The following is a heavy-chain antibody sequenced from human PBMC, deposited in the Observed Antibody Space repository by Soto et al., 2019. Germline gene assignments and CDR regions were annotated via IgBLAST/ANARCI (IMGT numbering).Heavy chain of an antibody. CDR3: ARAPFYCSSTSCNWFDP. Sequence: GGSLRLSCAAPGFTFSSYSMNWVRQAPGKGLEWVSSISSSSSYIYYADSVKGRFTISRDNAKNSLYLQMNSLRAEDTAVYYCARAPFYCSSTSCNWFDPWGQGTLVTVSS. J-gene: IGHJ5*02. CDR1: GFTFSSYS. CDR2: ISSSSSYI. V-gene: IGHV3-21*01. D-gene: IGHD2-2*01.